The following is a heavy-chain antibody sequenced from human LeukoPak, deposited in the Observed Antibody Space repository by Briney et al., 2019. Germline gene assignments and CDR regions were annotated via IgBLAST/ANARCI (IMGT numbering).Heavy chain of an antibody. CDR3: ARLGFEWSVDY. CDR1: GGSISSSSYY. D-gene: IGHD2-8*01. J-gene: IGHJ4*02. Sequence: PSQTLSLTCTVSGGSISSSSYYWGWIRQPPGKGLEWIGSIYYSGSTYYNPSLKSRVTISVDTSKNQFSLKLSSVTAADTAVYYCARLGFEWSVDYWGQGTLVTVSS. CDR2: IYYSGST. V-gene: IGHV4-39*01.